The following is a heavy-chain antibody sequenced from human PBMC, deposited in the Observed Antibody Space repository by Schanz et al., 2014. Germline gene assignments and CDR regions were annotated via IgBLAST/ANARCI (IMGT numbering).Heavy chain of an antibody. Sequence: QVQLQESGPGLVKPSGTLSLTCAVSGGFISSINWWSWVRQSPGTGLEWIGEINNSGSTNYNPSRKSRVTIPLDKAKSQFSLTLNAVTAADTAVYYCARDERDLPRSLFVFWGQGTLVTVSS. CDR3: ARDERDLPRSLFVF. V-gene: IGHV4-4*02. J-gene: IGHJ4*02. D-gene: IGHD2-2*01. CDR2: INNSGST. CDR1: GGFISSINW.